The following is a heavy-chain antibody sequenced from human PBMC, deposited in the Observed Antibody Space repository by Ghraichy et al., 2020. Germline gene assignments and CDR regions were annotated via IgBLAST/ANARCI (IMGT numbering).Heavy chain of an antibody. J-gene: IGHJ5*02. CDR2: ISFSGST. Sequence: SETLSLTCSVSGGSMSNYYWAWIRQPPAKGLEWIGHISFSGSTTYNPALKSRVAISLDTSKKHFSLNLNSVTAADTAVYYCARGSTTMGAYTTEDLWGQGTLVTVSS. V-gene: IGHV4-59*13. CDR1: GGSMSNYY. D-gene: IGHD4/OR15-4a*01. CDR3: ARGSTTMGAYTTEDL.